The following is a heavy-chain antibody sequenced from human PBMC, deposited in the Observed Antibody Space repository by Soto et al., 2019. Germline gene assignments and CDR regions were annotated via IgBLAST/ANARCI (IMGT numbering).Heavy chain of an antibody. V-gene: IGHV3-23*01. D-gene: IGHD6-13*01. CDR1: EFTFSSNA. Sequence: EVQLLESGGGLVQPGGSLRLSCAASEFTFSSNAMHWVRQAPGKGLEWVSGITGSGSTIFYADSVKGRFTISRDNFKNTLSLHMSSLRAEDTAICYCAKDFTAYLSSWFHLWGQGTLVTVSS. J-gene: IGHJ5*02. CDR2: ITGSGSTI. CDR3: AKDFTAYLSSWFHL.